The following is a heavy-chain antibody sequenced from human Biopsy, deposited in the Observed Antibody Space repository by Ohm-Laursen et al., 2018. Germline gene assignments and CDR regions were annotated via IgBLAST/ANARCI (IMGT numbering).Heavy chain of an antibody. V-gene: IGHV4-59*01. Sequence: SETLSLTCTVSGESMGTYYWSWIRQPPGKVMGWIASIYYSGTTHKNPSLKSRVAISVDTSQGLLSLDLSSVTAADTAVYYCARVRGGFLEWFDYWGQGTLVTVSS. CDR2: IYYSGTT. CDR3: ARVRGGFLEWFDY. D-gene: IGHD3-3*01. J-gene: IGHJ5*01. CDR1: GESMGTYY.